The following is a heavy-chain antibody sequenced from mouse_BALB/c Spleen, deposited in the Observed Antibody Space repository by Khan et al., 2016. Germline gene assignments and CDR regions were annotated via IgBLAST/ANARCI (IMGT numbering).Heavy chain of an antibody. CDR2: ISSGGSYT. J-gene: IGHJ3*01. CDR1: GFTFSSYA. D-gene: IGHD2-4*01. CDR3: ARHYDYWFAY. Sequence: EVELVESGGGLVKPGGSLKLSCAASGFTFSSYAMSWVRQTPEKRLEWVATISSGGSYTYYPDSVKGRFTISRDNAKNTLYLQMSSLRSDDTAMYYCARHYDYWFAYWGQGTLVTVSA. V-gene: IGHV5-9-3*01.